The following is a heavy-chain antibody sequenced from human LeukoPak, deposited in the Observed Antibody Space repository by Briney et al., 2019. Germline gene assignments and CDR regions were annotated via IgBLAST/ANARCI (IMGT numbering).Heavy chain of an antibody. CDR1: GGSIRSSYYY. J-gene: IGHJ4*02. CDR3: ASLQYSSGWPFDY. CDR2: IYDSVST. V-gene: IGHV4-39*01. D-gene: IGHD6-19*01. Sequence: PSETLSLTCTVSGGSIRSSYYYWGWIRQPPGKGLEWIGSIYDSVSTCYNPSLKSRVTISVDTSKNQFSLKLNSVTAADTAVYYCASLQYSSGWPFDYWGQGTLVTVSS.